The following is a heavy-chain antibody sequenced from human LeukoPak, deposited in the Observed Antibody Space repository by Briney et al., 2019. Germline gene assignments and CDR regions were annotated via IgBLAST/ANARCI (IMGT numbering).Heavy chain of an antibody. Sequence: GGSLRLSCAASGFTLSDHYMDWVRQAPGKGLEWVGRTRNKTKSYTTDYAASVKGRLTISRDDSKSSLYLQMNSLKTEDTAVYYCARYNAGYFYWGQGTLVTVSS. CDR1: GFTLSDHY. V-gene: IGHV3-72*01. CDR3: ARYNAGYFY. D-gene: IGHD2-21*01. J-gene: IGHJ4*02. CDR2: TRNKTKSYTT.